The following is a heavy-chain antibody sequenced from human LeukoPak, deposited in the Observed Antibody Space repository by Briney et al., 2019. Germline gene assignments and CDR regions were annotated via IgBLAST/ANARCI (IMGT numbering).Heavy chain of an antibody. D-gene: IGHD3-22*01. CDR3: TRSERITMIIVAELQSQYYFEY. Sequence: GRSLRLSCAASRFTFSNYVMHWVRQAPGKGLEWVAVISYDGSDKYYADSVKGRFTISRDDSKSIAYLQMNSLKTEDTAVYYCTRSERITMIIVAELQSQYYFEYWGQGTLVTVSS. J-gene: IGHJ4*02. V-gene: IGHV3-30*03. CDR2: ISYDGSDK. CDR1: RFTFSNYV.